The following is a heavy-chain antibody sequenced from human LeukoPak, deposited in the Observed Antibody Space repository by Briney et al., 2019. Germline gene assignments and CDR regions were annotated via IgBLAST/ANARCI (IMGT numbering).Heavy chain of an antibody. J-gene: IGHJ4*02. D-gene: IGHD6-25*01. CDR2: ISGSGGST. V-gene: IGHV3-23*01. CDR1: GFTFSSYA. CDR3: AKGGLAGRHDS. Sequence: GGSLRLSCAASGFTFSSYAISWVRQAPGKGLEWVSAISGSGGSTYYADSVKGRSNISRDNSRNTRYLQMSTLSAEETAVYYCAKGGLAGRHDSWGQGTLVTVSS.